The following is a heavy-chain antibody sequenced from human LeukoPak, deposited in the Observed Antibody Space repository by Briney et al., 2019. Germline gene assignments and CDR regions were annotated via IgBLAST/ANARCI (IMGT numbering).Heavy chain of an antibody. Sequence: ASVKASCKASGGTFSSYAISWVRQAPGQGLEWMGRIIPIFGTANYAQKFQGRVTITTDESTSTAYMELSSLRSEDTAVYYCARDPGRFGYNWFDPWGQGTLVTVSS. J-gene: IGHJ5*02. V-gene: IGHV1-69*05. CDR3: ARDPGRFGYNWFDP. CDR1: GGTFSSYA. D-gene: IGHD3-16*01. CDR2: IIPIFGTA.